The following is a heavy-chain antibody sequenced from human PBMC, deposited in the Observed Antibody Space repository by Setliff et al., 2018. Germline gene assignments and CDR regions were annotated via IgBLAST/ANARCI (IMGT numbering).Heavy chain of an antibody. J-gene: IGHJ4*02. CDR3: ARDIDTTSHYGMFDY. D-gene: IGHD3-9*01. CDR1: GFIFRNYG. Sequence: GGSLRLSCAASGFIFRNYGIHWVRQTPGKGLEWVAVMWSDGTKKYYADSVKGRFTVSRDISRNTVFLDMNSLRAEDTAVYHCARDIDTTSHYGMFDYWGQGALVT. V-gene: IGHV3-33*01. CDR2: MWSDGTKK.